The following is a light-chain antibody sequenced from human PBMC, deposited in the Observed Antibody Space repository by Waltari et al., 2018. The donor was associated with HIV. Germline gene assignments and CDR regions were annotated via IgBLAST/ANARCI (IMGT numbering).Light chain of an antibody. Sequence: EIVLTQSPGSLSLSPGERATLSCRASQSVSRSFLAWLQQKPGQAPRLLVYGASSRATDIPDRFSGSGSGTDFTLTISRLEPEDFAVYYCHQYGGSPETFGQGTKVEIK. CDR2: GAS. CDR1: QSVSRSF. V-gene: IGKV3-20*01. J-gene: IGKJ1*01. CDR3: HQYGGSPET.